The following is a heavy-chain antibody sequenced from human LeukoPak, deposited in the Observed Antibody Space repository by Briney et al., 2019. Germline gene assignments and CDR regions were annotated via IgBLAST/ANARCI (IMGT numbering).Heavy chain of an antibody. CDR2: IRYDGSNK. J-gene: IGHJ4*02. V-gene: IGHV3-30*02. CDR3: AKDRYYYDSSGYPDY. Sequence: GGSLRLSCAASGFTFSSYGMHWVRQAPGKGLEWVAFIRYDGSNKYYADSVKGRFTISRDNSKNTLYLQMNSLRAEDTAVYYCAKDRYYYDSSGYPDYWGQGTLVTVSS. CDR1: GFTFSSYG. D-gene: IGHD3-22*01.